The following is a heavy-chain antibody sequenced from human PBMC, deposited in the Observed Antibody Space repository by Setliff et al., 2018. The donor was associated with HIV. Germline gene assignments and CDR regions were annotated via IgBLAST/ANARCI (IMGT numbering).Heavy chain of an antibody. Sequence: SETLSLTCTVSGGSISGYYWSWVRQPPEKRLVLIGFIHYSGSSDYNPSLKSRITISVDMSRNQFSLVLSSVTAADTAVYYCARFQAWQLGRRGGYYYYMDVWGKGTTVTVSS. CDR2: IHYSGSS. V-gene: IGHV4-59*01. CDR1: GGSISGYY. J-gene: IGHJ6*03. D-gene: IGHD1-1*01. CDR3: ARFQAWQLGRRGGYYYYMDV.